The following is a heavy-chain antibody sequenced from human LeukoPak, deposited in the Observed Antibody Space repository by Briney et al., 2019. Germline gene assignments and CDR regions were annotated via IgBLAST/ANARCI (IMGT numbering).Heavy chain of an antibody. J-gene: IGHJ4*02. Sequence: SETLSLTCTVSGGSISSSSDYWGWIRQPPGKGLEWIGSIYYSGSTYYNPSLKSRVTISVDTSKNQFSLKLSSVTAADTAVYYCARLPMTTVNNFDYWGQGTLVTVSS. V-gene: IGHV4-39*01. D-gene: IGHD4-11*01. CDR1: GGSISSSSDY. CDR2: IYYSGST. CDR3: ARLPMTTVNNFDY.